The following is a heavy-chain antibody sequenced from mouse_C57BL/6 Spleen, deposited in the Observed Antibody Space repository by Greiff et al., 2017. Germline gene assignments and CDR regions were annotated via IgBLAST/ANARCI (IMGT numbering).Heavy chain of an antibody. V-gene: IGHV6-3*01. J-gene: IGHJ4*01. CDR3: TGIEAYYAMDY. CDR1: GFTFSNYW. Sequence: EVQGVESGGGLVQPGGSMKLSCVASGFTFSNYWMNWVRQSPEKGLEWVAQIRLKSDNYATHYAESVKGRFTISRDDSKSSVYLQMNNLRAEVTGIYYCTGIEAYYAMDYWGQGTSVTVSS. CDR2: IRLKSDNYAT.